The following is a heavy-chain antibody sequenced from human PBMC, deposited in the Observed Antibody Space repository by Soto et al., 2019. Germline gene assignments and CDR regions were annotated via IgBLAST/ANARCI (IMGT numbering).Heavy chain of an antibody. CDR2: IYHPGST. Sequence: QVQLQESGPGLVKPSETLSLTCNVSGDSLNNGAYYWTWIRQSPGRGLEWIGHIYHPGSTNYNPSLRSRLTISLDTSKNHFSLTLRSVNAVDTGVYYCARSWGGDGYSQWGQGTLVTVSS. CDR3: ARSWGGDGYSQ. D-gene: IGHD2-15*01. J-gene: IGHJ4*02. CDR1: GDSLNNGAYY. V-gene: IGHV4-61*03.